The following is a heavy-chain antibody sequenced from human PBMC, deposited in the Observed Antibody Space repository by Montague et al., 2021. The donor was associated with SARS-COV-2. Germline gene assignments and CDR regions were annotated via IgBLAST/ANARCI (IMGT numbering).Heavy chain of an antibody. D-gene: IGHD3-22*01. Sequence: SETLSLTCTVSGGSITGSSYYWAWVRRSPGKGLEWLGSIFYSGSTYDNPSLKSRVTMSLDTSKNQFSLTLTSVTAADTAVYYCARPGRDRSAWNPWAWFDPWGKGIPVAVSS. CDR1: GGSITGSSYY. V-gene: IGHV4-39*07. CDR3: ARPGRDRSAWNPWAWFDP. J-gene: IGHJ5*02. CDR2: IFYSGST.